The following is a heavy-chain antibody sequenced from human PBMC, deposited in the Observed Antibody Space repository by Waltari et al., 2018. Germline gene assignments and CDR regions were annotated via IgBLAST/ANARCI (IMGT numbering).Heavy chain of an antibody. CDR2: ISSHGSHK. V-gene: IGHV3-30*18. J-gene: IGHJ6*03. CDR1: GFTFSRYG. CDR3: AKDNSDPGYYMDV. Sequence: QVQLVESGGGVVQPGRSLRLSCAASGFTFSRYGVHWVRQAPGKGLEWVAVISSHGSHKSYADSVKVRFTISRDNTKNTLYLQMNSLRAEDTALYYCAKDNSDPGYYMDVWGKGTTVTISS. D-gene: IGHD1-26*01.